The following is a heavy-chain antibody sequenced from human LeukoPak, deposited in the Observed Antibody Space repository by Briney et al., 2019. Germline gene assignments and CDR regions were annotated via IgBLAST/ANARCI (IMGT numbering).Heavy chain of an antibody. V-gene: IGHV3-64D*06. J-gene: IGHJ4*02. D-gene: IGHD3-9*01. CDR3: ARDSPYYDILTGYYTEVKYYFDY. CDR1: GFTFSSYA. Sequence: PGGSLRLSCSASGFTFSSYAMHWVRQAPGKGLEYVSAISSNGGSTYYADSVKGRFTISRDNSKNTLYLQMSSLRAEDTAVYYCARDSPYYDILTGYYTEVKYYFDYWGQGTLVTVSS. CDR2: ISSNGGST.